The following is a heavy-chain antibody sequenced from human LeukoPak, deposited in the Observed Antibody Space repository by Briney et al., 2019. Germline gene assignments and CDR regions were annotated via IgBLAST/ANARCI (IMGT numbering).Heavy chain of an antibody. CDR2: ISGSGGST. D-gene: IGHD3-10*01. CDR3: AAPRVGSGSYYKGSYYYGMDV. CDR1: GFTFSSYA. V-gene: IGHV3-23*01. J-gene: IGHJ6*04. Sequence: SGGSLRLSCAASGFTFSSYAMSWVRQAPGKGLEWVSAISGSGGSTYYADSVKGWFTISRDNSKNTLYLQMNSLRAEDTAVYYCAAPRVGSGSYYKGSYYYGMDVWGKGTTVTVSS.